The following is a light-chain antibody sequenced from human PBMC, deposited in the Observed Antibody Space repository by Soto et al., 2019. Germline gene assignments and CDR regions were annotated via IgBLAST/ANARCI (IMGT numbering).Light chain of an antibody. J-gene: IGLJ1*01. CDR3: AGWDDSLHGLL. Sequence: QSVLTQRPSASGTPGQRVTISCSGGSSNIGTNYVYWYQQLPGTAPKLLIYRNNLRPSGVPDRFSASKSGTSASLAISGLRSEDEADYFCAGWDDSLHGLLFGAGTKVTVL. V-gene: IGLV1-47*01. CDR2: RNN. CDR1: SSNIGTNY.